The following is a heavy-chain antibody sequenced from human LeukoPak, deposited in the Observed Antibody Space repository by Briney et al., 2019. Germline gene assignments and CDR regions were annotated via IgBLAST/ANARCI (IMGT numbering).Heavy chain of an antibody. D-gene: IGHD1-1*01. CDR2: IPYDGSNK. V-gene: IGHV3-30*18. J-gene: IGHJ4*02. CDR3: AKPSGTTDY. CDR1: GFTFSSYG. Sequence: GRSLRLSCAASGFTFSSYGMHWVRQAPGKGLEWVAVIPYDGSNKYYADSVKGRFTISRDNSKNTLYLQMNSLRAEDTAVYYCAKPSGTTDYWGQGTLVTVSS.